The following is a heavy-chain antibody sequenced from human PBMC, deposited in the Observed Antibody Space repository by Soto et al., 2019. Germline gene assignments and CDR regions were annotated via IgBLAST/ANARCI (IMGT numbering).Heavy chain of an antibody. CDR2: IFPGDPDV. CDR1: GFSISSYW. D-gene: IGHD2-21*01. Sequence: EVQLLQSGAQVKKPGESLKISCKGSGFSISSYWLGWLRQMPGKGLEWMGIIFPGDPDVRYNPSFQGQGTISADTSINPAYLQWTSLKASDTAMYYCARSIVSGLMFPPGLDVWGQGTTVTVSS. CDR3: ARSIVSGLMFPPGLDV. V-gene: IGHV5-51*01. J-gene: IGHJ6*02.